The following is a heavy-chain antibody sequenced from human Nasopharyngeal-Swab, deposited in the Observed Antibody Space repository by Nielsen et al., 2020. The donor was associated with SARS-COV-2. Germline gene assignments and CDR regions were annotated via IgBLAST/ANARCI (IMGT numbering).Heavy chain of an antibody. Sequence: VGLAAAIGLGCVSAISGSGGSTYYADSVKGRFTISRDNSKNTLYLQMNSLRAEDTAVYYCAKDGKRRGIAAAGTLYYYYGMDVWGQGTTVTVSS. D-gene: IGHD6-13*01. J-gene: IGHJ6*02. V-gene: IGHV3-23*01. CDR3: AKDGKRRGIAAAGTLYYYYGMDV. CDR2: ISGSGGST.